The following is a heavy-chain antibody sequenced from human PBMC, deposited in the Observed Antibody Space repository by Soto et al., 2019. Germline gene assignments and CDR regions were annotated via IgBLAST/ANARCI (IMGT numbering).Heavy chain of an antibody. J-gene: IGHJ6*02. Sequence: ASVKVSCKASGYTFTSYYMHWVRQAPGQGLEWMGIINPSGGSTSYAQKFQGRVTMTRDTSTSTVYMELSSLRSEDTAVYYCARDLAVALNYYYGMNVWGQGTTVTVSS. CDR1: GYTFTSYY. CDR3: ARDLAVALNYYYGMNV. CDR2: INPSGGST. V-gene: IGHV1-46*01. D-gene: IGHD6-19*01.